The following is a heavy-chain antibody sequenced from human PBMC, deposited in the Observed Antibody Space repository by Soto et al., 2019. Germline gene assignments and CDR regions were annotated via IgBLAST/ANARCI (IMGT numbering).Heavy chain of an antibody. CDR2: IYPDDSET. Sequence: PGESLKISCKGSGYTFTSYWIAWVRQMPGKGLEWMGIIYPDDSETRYSPSFVGQVTISADKSTAYMHWSSLKASDTAMYYCARPPSGWYFDDAFDIWGQGTMVTVSS. J-gene: IGHJ3*02. D-gene: IGHD6-19*01. CDR3: ARPPSGWYFDDAFDI. CDR1: GYTFTSYW. V-gene: IGHV5-51*01.